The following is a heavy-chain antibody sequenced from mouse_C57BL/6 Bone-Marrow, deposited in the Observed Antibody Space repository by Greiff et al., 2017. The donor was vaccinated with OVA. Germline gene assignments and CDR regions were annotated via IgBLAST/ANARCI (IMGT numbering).Heavy chain of an antibody. CDR2: ISDGGSYT. V-gene: IGHV5-4*01. Sequence: EVKLVESGGGLVKPGGSLKLSCAASGFTFSSYAMSWVRQTPEKRLEWVATISDGGSYTYYPDNVKGRFTISRDNAKNNLYLQMSHLKSEDTAMYYCARDGYYYFDYWGQGTTLTVSS. CDR1: GFTFSSYA. D-gene: IGHD2-3*01. CDR3: ARDGYYYFDY. J-gene: IGHJ2*01.